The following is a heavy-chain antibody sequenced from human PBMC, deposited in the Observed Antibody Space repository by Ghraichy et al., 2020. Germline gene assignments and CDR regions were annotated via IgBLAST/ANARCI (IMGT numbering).Heavy chain of an antibody. CDR3: ARGMDYYDSSGPWVSSYYFDY. J-gene: IGHJ4*02. V-gene: IGHV4-59*01. Sequence: SETLSLTCTVSGGSISSYYWSWIRQPPGKGLEWIGYIYYSGSTNYNPSLKSRVTISVDTSKNQFPLKLSSVTAADTAVYYCARGMDYYDSSGPWVSSYYFDYWGQGTLVTVSS. D-gene: IGHD3-22*01. CDR1: GGSISSYY. CDR2: IYYSGST.